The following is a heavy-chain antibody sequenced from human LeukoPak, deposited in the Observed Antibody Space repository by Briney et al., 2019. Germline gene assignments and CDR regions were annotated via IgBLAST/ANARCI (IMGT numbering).Heavy chain of an antibody. D-gene: IGHD2-2*01. CDR2: IYYSGGT. Sequence: SETLSLTCTVSGDSVSSSSYYWGWIRQPPGKGLEWIGSIYYSGGTYYNPSLKSRVTISVDTSKNQFSLKLSSVTAADTAVYYCARLGVPDAFDIWGQGTMVTVSS. CDR3: ARLGVPDAFDI. V-gene: IGHV4-39*07. CDR1: GDSVSSSSYY. J-gene: IGHJ3*02.